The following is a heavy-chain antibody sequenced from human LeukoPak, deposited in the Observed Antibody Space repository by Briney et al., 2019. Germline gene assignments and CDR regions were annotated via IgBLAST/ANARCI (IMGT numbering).Heavy chain of an antibody. CDR3: ARGLCGGDCYDY. D-gene: IGHD2-21*01. V-gene: IGHV3-21*01. CDR2: ISTTSSYI. Sequence: PGGSLRLSCAASGFTFSDYHINWVRQAPGKGLEWVSSISTTSSYIYYADSVKGRFTISRDNAKNSLFLQMNSLRAEDTAVYYCARGLCGGDCYDYWGQGTLVTASS. CDR1: GFTFSDYH. J-gene: IGHJ4*02.